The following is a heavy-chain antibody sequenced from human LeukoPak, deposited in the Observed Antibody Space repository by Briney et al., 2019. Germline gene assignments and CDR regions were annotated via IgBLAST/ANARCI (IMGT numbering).Heavy chain of an antibody. J-gene: IGHJ4*02. V-gene: IGHV1-2*02. D-gene: IGHD6-19*01. CDR1: GYTFTGYY. CDR3: ARERPYSSGALDY. Sequence: ASVKVSCKASGYTFTGYYMHWVRQAPGQGLEWMGWINPNSGGTNYAQKFQGRVTMTRDTSISTAYMELSRLRSDDTAVYYCARERPYSSGALDYWGQGTLVTVSS. CDR2: INPNSGGT.